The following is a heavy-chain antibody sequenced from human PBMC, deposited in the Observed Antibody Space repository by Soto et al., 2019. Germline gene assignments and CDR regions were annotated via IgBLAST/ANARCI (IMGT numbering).Heavy chain of an antibody. CDR3: ASSSSGWPDYYYYGMDV. CDR2: INHSGST. Sequence: QVQLQQWGAGLLKPSETLSLTCAVYGGSFSGYYWSWIRQPPGKGLEWIGEINHSGSTNYNPSLTTRVTITVXXSXHXXSLTLSSVTAADTAVYYCASSSSGWPDYYYYGMDVWGQGTTVTVSS. J-gene: IGHJ6*02. V-gene: IGHV4-34*01. CDR1: GGSFSGYY. D-gene: IGHD6-19*01.